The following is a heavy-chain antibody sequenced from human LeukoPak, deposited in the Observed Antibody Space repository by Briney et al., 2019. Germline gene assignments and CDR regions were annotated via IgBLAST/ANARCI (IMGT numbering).Heavy chain of an antibody. CDR1: GGSISSPPYD. J-gene: IGHJ4*02. CDR3: ARHLSQGDGNKRGFDN. Sequence: SETLSLTCTVSGGSISSPPYDWGWIRQPPGKGLEYIVSISSSGDTYYNASLQSRVTISVDASKNQFSLKLGSVTAADTAVYFCARHLSQGDGNKRGFDNWGQGTLVTVSS. V-gene: IGHV4-39*01. D-gene: IGHD5-24*01. CDR2: ISSSGDT.